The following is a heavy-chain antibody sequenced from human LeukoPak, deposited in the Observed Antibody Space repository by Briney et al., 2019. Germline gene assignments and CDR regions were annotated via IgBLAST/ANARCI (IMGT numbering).Heavy chain of an antibody. CDR2: IYYSGSS. CDR1: GGSISSHY. V-gene: IGHV4-59*11. D-gene: IGHD3-22*01. CDR3: ARLYDSSGYTNWLDP. Sequence: ETLSLTCTVSGGSISSHYWSWIRQPPGKGLEWIGYIYYSGSSKYNPSLKSRVTISVDTSKNQFSLKPSSVTAADTAVYYCARLYDSSGYTNWLDPWGQGTLVTVSS. J-gene: IGHJ5*02.